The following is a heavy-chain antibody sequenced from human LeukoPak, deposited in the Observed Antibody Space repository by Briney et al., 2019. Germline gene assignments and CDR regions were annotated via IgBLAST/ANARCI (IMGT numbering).Heavy chain of an antibody. CDR1: EITVSGDY. D-gene: IGHD3-22*01. V-gene: IGHV3-53*01. Sequence: GGSLRLSCAASEITVSGDYMSWVRQAPGKRLEWVSLIYSVASTYYAGSVKGRFTISRDDSKNMVYLQMNSLRPEDTAIYFCARIHSRGREVMNWGQGTLVIVSS. J-gene: IGHJ4*02. CDR3: ARIHSRGREVMN. CDR2: IYSVAST.